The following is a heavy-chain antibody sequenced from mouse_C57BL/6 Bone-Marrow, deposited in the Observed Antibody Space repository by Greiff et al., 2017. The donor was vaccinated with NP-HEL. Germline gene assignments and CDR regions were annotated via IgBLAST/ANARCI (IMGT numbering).Heavy chain of an antibody. V-gene: IGHV14-2*01. CDR3: AGRYYGSSYWYFDV. CDR1: GFNIKDYY. CDR2: IDPEDGET. Sequence: DVKLVESGAELVKPGASVKLSCTASGFNIKDYYMHWVKQRTEQGLEWIGRIDPEDGETKYAPKFQGKATITADTSSNTAYLQLSSLTSEDTAVYYCAGRYYGSSYWYFDVWGTGTTVTVSS. D-gene: IGHD1-1*01. J-gene: IGHJ1*03.